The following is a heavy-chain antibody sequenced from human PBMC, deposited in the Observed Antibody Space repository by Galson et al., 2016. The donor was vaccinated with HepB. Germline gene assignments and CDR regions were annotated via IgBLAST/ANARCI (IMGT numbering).Heavy chain of an antibody. CDR3: ARDMSRAHWHFDL. J-gene: IGHJ2*01. V-gene: IGHV1-69*13. CDR2: IIPVLGTS. Sequence: SVKVSCKASGGTFSNYAISWVRKAPGQSLEWVGGIIPVLGTSDYAQYFEGRVTITADESTGTVYMELTNLRSDDTAVYYCARDMSRAHWHFDLWGRGTLVTVTS. D-gene: IGHD5/OR15-5a*01. CDR1: GGTFSNYA.